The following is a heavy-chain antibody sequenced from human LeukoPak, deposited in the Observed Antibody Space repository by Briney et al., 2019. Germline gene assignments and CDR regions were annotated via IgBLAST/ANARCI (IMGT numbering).Heavy chain of an antibody. CDR2: IYYSGST. D-gene: IGHD3-22*01. V-gene: IGHV4-31*03. J-gene: IGHJ5*02. Sequence: PSETLSLTCTVSGGSISSGGYYWSWIRQHPGEGPEWIGNIYYSGSTYYNPSLKSRLTISVDTSKNQFSLKLSSVTAADTAVYYCARALGSSGYGWFDPWGQGTLVTVSS. CDR1: GGSISSGGYY. CDR3: ARALGSSGYGWFDP.